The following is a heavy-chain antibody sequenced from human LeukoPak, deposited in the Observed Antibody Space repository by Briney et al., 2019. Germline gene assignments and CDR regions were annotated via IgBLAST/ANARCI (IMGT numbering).Heavy chain of an antibody. V-gene: IGHV3-7*01. CDR3: ARVRFYYDSSGYYFFDY. D-gene: IGHD3-22*01. Sequence: GGSLRLSCAASGFTFSSYWMSWVRQAPGKGLEWVANIKQDGSEKYYVDSVKGRFTISRDNAKNSLYLQMNSLRAEDTAVYYCARVRFYYDSSGYYFFDYWGQGTLVTVSS. CDR2: IKQDGSEK. CDR1: GFTFSSYW. J-gene: IGHJ4*02.